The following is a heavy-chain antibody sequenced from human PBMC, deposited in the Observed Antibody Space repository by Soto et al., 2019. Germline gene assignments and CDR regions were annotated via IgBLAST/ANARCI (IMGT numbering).Heavy chain of an antibody. D-gene: IGHD3-16*01. CDR1: GFTFSSYA. V-gene: IGHV3-23*01. CDR2: ISGSGGST. CDR3: AKPPSIYYDLSATRL. Sequence: EVQLLESGGGLVQPGGSLRLSCAASGFTFSSYAMSWVRQAPGKGLEWVSAISGSGGSTYYADCVKDRFTISRANSKITRYLQMNSLRAEDTAVYYCAKPPSIYYDLSATRLGGQGTLVTVSS. J-gene: IGHJ4*02.